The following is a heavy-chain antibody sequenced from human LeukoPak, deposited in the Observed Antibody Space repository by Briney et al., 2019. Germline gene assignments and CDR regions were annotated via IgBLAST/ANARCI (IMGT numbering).Heavy chain of an antibody. CDR1: VGTLHGVE. J-gene: IGHJ6*03. V-gene: IGHV1-69*13. D-gene: IGHD3-3*01. Sequence: SVKVSCTSLVGTLHGVEGQREGRAPGQGLEWMGGIIPIFGTANYAQKFQGRVTITADESTSTAYMELSSLRSEDTAVYYCATPGQASTIFWVVNTCYYYGDACGKGATVTVSS. CDR2: IIPIFGTA. CDR3: ATPGQASTIFWVVNTCYYYGDA.